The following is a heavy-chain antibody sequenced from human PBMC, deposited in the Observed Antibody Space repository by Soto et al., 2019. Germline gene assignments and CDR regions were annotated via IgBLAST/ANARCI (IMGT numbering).Heavy chain of an antibody. D-gene: IGHD1-26*01. Sequence: EAQLVESGGGLVQPGGSLRLSCAASGFTFSDYAMSWVRQAPGKGLEWVSGISDSGGNTNYADSVKGRFTISRDNSKNPLYLQVNSRRVDDTAVYYCAKDFGAKGLGATMHYWGQGTLVTVSS. CDR1: GFTFSDYA. V-gene: IGHV3-23*04. CDR2: ISDSGGNT. J-gene: IGHJ4*02. CDR3: AKDFGAKGLGATMHY.